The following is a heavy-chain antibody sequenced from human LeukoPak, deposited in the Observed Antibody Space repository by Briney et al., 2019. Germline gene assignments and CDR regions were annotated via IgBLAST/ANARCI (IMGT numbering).Heavy chain of an antibody. CDR3: ARDWETYCSGGSCSHFDY. V-gene: IGHV3-21*01. Sequence: PGGSLRLSCAASGFTFSSYSMNWVRQAPGKGLEWVSSISSSSSYIYYADSVKGRFTISRDNAKKSLDLQMNSLRAEDTAVYYCARDWETYCSGGSCSHFDYWGQGALVTVSS. D-gene: IGHD2-15*01. CDR2: ISSSSSYI. J-gene: IGHJ4*02. CDR1: GFTFSSYS.